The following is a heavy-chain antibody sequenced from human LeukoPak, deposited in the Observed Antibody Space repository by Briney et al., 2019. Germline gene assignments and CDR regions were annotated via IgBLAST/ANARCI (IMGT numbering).Heavy chain of an antibody. D-gene: IGHD3-10*01. Sequence: PSETLSLTCTVSGGSISSYYWSWIRQPPGKGLEWIGYIYYSGSTNYNPSLKSRVTISVGTSKNQFSLKLNSVTAADTAVYYCAREGTDQYYYYYMDVWGKGTTVTVSS. CDR1: GGSISSYY. CDR3: AREGTDQYYYYYMDV. CDR2: IYYSGST. J-gene: IGHJ6*03. V-gene: IGHV4-59*01.